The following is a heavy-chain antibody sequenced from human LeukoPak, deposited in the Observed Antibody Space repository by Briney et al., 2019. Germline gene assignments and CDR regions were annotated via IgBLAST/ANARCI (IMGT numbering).Heavy chain of an antibody. D-gene: IGHD3-10*01. CDR3: ATQLLWFGDTYYGMDV. Sequence: GGSLRLSCAASGFTFSDYYISWIRQAPGKGLEWVSYISSSVSTIYYADSVKGRFTISRDNAKNSLYLQMNSPRAEDTAVYYCATQLLWFGDTYYGMDVWGQGTTVTVSS. J-gene: IGHJ6*02. CDR1: GFTFSDYY. CDR2: ISSSVSTI. V-gene: IGHV3-11*01.